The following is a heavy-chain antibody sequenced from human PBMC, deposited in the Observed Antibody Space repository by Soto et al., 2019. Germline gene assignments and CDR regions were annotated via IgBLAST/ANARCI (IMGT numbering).Heavy chain of an antibody. J-gene: IGHJ4*02. V-gene: IGHV3-74*01. CDR1: GFTFSSYW. Sequence: GGSLRLSCAASGFTFSSYWMHWVRQAPGKGLVWVSRINSDGSSTSYADSVKGRFTISRDNAKNTLYLQMNSLRAEDTAVYYCAREVVVARGFDYWGQGTLVTVSS. D-gene: IGHD2-15*01. CDR3: AREVVVARGFDY. CDR2: INSDGSST.